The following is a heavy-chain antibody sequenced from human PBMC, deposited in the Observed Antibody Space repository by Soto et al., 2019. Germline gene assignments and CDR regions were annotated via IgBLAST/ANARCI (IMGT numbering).Heavy chain of an antibody. Sequence: SEPLSLTCTVSGGSISSGGYYWSWIRQHPGKGLEWIGYIYYSGSTYYNPSLKSRVTISVDTSKNQFSLKLSSVTAADTAVYYCARSGYSYGYDYWGQGTLVTVSS. D-gene: IGHD5-18*01. V-gene: IGHV4-31*03. CDR1: GGSISSGGYY. J-gene: IGHJ4*02. CDR3: ARSGYSYGYDY. CDR2: IYYSGST.